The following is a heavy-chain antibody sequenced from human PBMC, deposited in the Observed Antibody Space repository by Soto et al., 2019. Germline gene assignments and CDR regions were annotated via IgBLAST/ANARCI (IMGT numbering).Heavy chain of an antibody. CDR2: TSTNNDDR. V-gene: IGHV1-18*04. CDR3: ARERYVASRHSHFDS. D-gene: IGHD6-6*01. CDR1: GYRFSTYG. J-gene: IGHJ4*02. Sequence: RASVKVSCKASGYRFSTYGINWVRQAPGQGLEWLGWTSTNNDDRNYAQKFRGRVTFTTDTSTSTAYMELRSLISDDTAVYFCARERYVASRHSHFDSWGQGTQVT.